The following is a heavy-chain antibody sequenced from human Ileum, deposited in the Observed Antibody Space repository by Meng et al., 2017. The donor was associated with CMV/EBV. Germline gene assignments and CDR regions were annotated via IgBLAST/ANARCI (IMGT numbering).Heavy chain of an antibody. CDR3: AHTYCGGGSCYGFNY. CDR2: IYWDDDK. D-gene: IGHD2-15*01. V-gene: IGHV2-5*02. Sequence: FSLSTSGVGMGWIRQPPGKALEWLALIYWDDDKRYSPSLHSRLTITKDTSKNQVVLTMTNMDPVDTATYYCAHTYCGGGSCYGFNYWGQGTLVTVSS. J-gene: IGHJ4*02. CDR1: FSLSTSGVG.